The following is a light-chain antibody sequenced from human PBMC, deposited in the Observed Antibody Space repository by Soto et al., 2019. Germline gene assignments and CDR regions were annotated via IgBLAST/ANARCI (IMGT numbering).Light chain of an antibody. CDR3: CSYAGSSTLV. J-gene: IGLJ2*01. Sequence: QSALTQPRSVSGSPGQSVTISCTGTSSDVGGYDYVSWYQQHPGKAPKLMIYDVTKRPSGVPHRFSGSKSRNTASLTISGGHAEDEADYCRCSYAGSSTLVFGRGVELAV. CDR2: DVT. V-gene: IGLV2-11*01. CDR1: SSDVGGYDY.